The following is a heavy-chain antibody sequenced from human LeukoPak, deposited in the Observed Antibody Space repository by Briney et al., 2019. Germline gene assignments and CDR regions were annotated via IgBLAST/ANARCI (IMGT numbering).Heavy chain of an antibody. CDR3: ARGIIEYYDFWSGEDAFDI. Sequence: GGSLRLSCAASGFTVSSNYMSWVRQAPGKGLEWVSVIYSGGGTYYADSVKGRFTISRDNAKNSLYLQMNSLRAEDTAVYYCARGIIEYYDFWSGEDAFDIWGQGTMVTVSS. CDR2: IYSGGGT. D-gene: IGHD3-3*01. J-gene: IGHJ3*02. CDR1: GFTVSSNY. V-gene: IGHV3-53*01.